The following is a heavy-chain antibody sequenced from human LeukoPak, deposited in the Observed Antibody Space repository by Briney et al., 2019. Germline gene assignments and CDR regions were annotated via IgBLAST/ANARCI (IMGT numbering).Heavy chain of an antibody. J-gene: IGHJ5*02. V-gene: IGHV1-46*01. CDR3: ARDQSSSSGYPSNWFDP. Sequence: ASVKVSCKASGYTFTSYYMHWVRQAPGQGLEWMGIINPSGGSTSYAQKFQGRVTMTRDTSTSTVYMELSSLRSEDTAVYYCARDQSSSSGYPSNWFDPWRQGTLVTVSS. D-gene: IGHD6-13*01. CDR1: GYTFTSYY. CDR2: INPSGGST.